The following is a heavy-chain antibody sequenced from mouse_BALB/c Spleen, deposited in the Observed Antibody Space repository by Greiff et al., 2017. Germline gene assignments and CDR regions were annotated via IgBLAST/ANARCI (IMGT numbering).Heavy chain of an antibody. CDR3: ASILRRDWYFDV. CDR2: IDPANGNT. J-gene: IGHJ1*01. CDR1: GFNIKDTY. D-gene: IGHD1-2*01. V-gene: IGHV14-3*02. Sequence: DVHLVESGAELVKPGASVKLSCTASGFNIKDTYMHWVKQRPEQGLEWIGRIDPANGNTKYDPKFQGKATITADTSSNTAYLQLSSLTSEDTAVYYCASILRRDWYFDVWGAGTTVTVSS.